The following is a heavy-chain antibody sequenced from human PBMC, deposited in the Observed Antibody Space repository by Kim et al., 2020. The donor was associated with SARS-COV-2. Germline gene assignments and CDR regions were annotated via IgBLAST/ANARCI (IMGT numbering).Heavy chain of an antibody. Sequence: GGSLRLSCAASGFTFSSYAMSWVRQAPGKGLEWVSAISGSGGSTYYADSVKGRFTISRDNSKNTLYLQMNSLRAEDTAVYYCALSSGWYPDPNWFDPWGQGTLVTVSS. CDR3: ALSSGWYPDPNWFDP. J-gene: IGHJ5*02. CDR1: GFTFSSYA. V-gene: IGHV3-23*01. D-gene: IGHD6-19*01. CDR2: ISGSGGST.